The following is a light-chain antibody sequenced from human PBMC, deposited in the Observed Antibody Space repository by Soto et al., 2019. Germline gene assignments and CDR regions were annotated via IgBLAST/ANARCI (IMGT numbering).Light chain of an antibody. CDR3: HQRDNWNWA. CDR1: QNVNIY. Sequence: EIVSTQSTATLSLSPGERATLSCRTSQNVNIYLDWYQQKPGQAPRLLIYDASKSATGIAARFSCSGSGTDLTLTISSLEPEDFAVYYCHQRDNWNWAFGQGTKGEIK. V-gene: IGKV3-11*01. J-gene: IGKJ1*01. CDR2: DAS.